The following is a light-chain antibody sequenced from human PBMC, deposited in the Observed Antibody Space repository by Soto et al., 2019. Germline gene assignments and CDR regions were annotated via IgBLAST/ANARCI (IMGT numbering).Light chain of an antibody. CDR2: GAS. CDR1: RNINRK. CDR3: QQYYDYPPLI. J-gene: IGKJ4*01. Sequence: EIVMTQSPATLSVSPGERATLSCRASRNINRKLAWYQQKPGQAPRLLISGASTRATGIPARFSGSGSGTEFTLTISSLQSEDFAVYYCQQYYDYPPLIFGGGTKGAIK. V-gene: IGKV3-15*01.